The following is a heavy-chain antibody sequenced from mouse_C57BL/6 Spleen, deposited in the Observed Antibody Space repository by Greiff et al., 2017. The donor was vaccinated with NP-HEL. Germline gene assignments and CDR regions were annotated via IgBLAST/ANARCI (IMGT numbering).Heavy chain of an antibody. CDR1: GFSFNTYA. D-gene: IGHD4-1*01. J-gene: IGHJ3*01. CDR3: VSPLTGLAD. Sequence: EVKLMESGGGLVQPKGSLKLSCAASGFSFNTYAMNWVRQAPGKGLEWVARIRSKSNNYSTYYDDSVKDRFTISRDDSESMLYLQMNNLKTEDTAMYYCVSPLTGLADWGQGTLVTVSA. CDR2: IRSKSNNYST. V-gene: IGHV10-1*01.